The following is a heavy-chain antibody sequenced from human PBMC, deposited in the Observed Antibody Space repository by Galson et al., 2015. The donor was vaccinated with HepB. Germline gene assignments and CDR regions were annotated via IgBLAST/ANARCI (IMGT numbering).Heavy chain of an antibody. CDR1: GFTFSSYA. V-gene: IGHV3-23*01. CDR3: AKDVSSSSVWYFDL. J-gene: IGHJ2*01. CDR2: FSGIGGGT. Sequence: SLRLSCAASGFTFSSYAMSWVRQAPGKGLEWVSAFSGIGGGTYYADSVTGRFTISRVNSKNTLYLQMNSLRAEDTAVYYCAKDVSSSSVWYFDLWGRGTLVTVSS. D-gene: IGHD6-6*01.